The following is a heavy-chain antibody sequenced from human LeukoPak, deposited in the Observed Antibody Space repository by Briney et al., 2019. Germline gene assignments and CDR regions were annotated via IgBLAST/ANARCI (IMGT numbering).Heavy chain of an antibody. CDR1: GGSISSGSYY. CDR2: IYTSGST. J-gene: IGHJ5*02. CDR3: ARDVKAATMVRGVAKPNWFDP. D-gene: IGHD3-10*01. V-gene: IGHV4-61*02. Sequence: SETLSLTCTVSGGSISSGSYYWSWIRQPAGKGLEWIGRIYTSGSTNYNPSLKSRVTISVDTSKNQFSLKLSSVTAADTAVYYCARDVKAATMVRGVAKPNWFDPWGQGTLVTVSS.